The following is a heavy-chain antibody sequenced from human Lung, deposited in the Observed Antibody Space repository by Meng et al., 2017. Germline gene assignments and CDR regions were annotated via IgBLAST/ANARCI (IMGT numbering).Heavy chain of an antibody. D-gene: IGHD4-17*01. V-gene: IGHV4-4*02. CDR2: ISHSGNT. Sequence: QVQLQESGPRRVKPSETLSLTCAVSGGSISSGIWWSWVRQPPGKGLEWIGEISHSGNTNYSPSFRGRVTMSVGRSRDQFSLALNYVTAADTAVYFCARNGAYCLHSWGQGTLVTVSS. CDR3: ARNGAYCLHS. J-gene: IGHJ4*02. CDR1: GGSISSGIW.